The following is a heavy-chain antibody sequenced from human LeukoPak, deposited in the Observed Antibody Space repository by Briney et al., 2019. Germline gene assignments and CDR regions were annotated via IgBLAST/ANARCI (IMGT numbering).Heavy chain of an antibody. D-gene: IGHD6-19*01. CDR3: ATDLVAGSVGGFDP. CDR2: IHYSGST. V-gene: IGHV4-59*01. Sequence: SETLSLTCTVSGGSISNYYWSWIRQPPGKGLEWIGFIHYSGSTTYNPSLKSRVSISVDTSKSHFSLELSSLRSEDTAVYYCATDLVAGSVGGFDPWGQGTLVTVSS. J-gene: IGHJ5*02. CDR1: GGSISNYY.